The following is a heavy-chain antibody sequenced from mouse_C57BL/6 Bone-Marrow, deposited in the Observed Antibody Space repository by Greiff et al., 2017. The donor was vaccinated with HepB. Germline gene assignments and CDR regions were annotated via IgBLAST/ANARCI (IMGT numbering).Heavy chain of an antibody. V-gene: IGHV3-8*01. CDR1: GYSITSDY. CDR3: ARSFITTGGYFDV. Sequence: EVQLVESGPGLAKPSQTLSLTCSVTGYSITSDYWNWIRKFPGNKLEYMGYISYSGSTYYNPSLKSRISITRDTSTNQYYLQLNSVTTEDTATYYCARSFITTGGYFDVWGTGTTVTVSS. D-gene: IGHD1-1*01. J-gene: IGHJ1*03. CDR2: ISYSGST.